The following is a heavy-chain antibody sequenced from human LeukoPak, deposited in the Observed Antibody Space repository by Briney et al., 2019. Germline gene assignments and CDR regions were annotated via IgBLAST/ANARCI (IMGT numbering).Heavy chain of an antibody. CDR1: GFTFSSYA. CDR2: INADGSRK. V-gene: IGHV3-7*01. J-gene: IGHJ4*02. CDR3: ARSER. Sequence: PGGSLRLSCAASGFTFSSYAMSWVRQAPGKGLEWVANINADGSRKYYVDSVKGRFTISKDNAKKSLYLEMNSLTAEDTAVYYCARSERWGQGTLVTVSS.